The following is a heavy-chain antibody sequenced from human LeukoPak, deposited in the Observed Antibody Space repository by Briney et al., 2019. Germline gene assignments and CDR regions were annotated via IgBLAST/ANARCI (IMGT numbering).Heavy chain of an antibody. CDR1: GGSISGYS. V-gene: IGHV4-59*01. Sequence: SETLSLTCTVSGGSISGYSWSWIRQPPGRGLEWIGYIYYSGDTNYNPSLKSRVTISVDTSKNQFSLKLSSVTAADTAVYYCSGSYLYSYYYYMDVWGKGTTVTISS. CDR3: SGSYLYSYYYYMDV. J-gene: IGHJ6*03. CDR2: IYYSGDT. D-gene: IGHD1-26*01.